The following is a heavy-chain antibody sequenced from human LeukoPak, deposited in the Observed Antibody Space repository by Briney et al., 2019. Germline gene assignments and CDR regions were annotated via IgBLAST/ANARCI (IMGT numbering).Heavy chain of an antibody. D-gene: IGHD5-24*01. CDR3: ARQGTWIQLGHFDY. Sequence: SETLSPMCTVSGGSLIMNNYYWGWLRQPPGKGLEWIGSLSHSGITFYNPSLKSRVAMSVDTSKNHFSLKMSSVTAADAAMYFCARQGTWIQLGHFDYWGQGILITVSS. CDR2: LSHSGIT. CDR1: GGSLIMNNYY. V-gene: IGHV4-39*01. J-gene: IGHJ4*02.